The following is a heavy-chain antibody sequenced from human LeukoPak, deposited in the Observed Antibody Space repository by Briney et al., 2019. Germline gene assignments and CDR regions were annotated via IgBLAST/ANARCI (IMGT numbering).Heavy chain of an antibody. CDR1: GFIFSNYA. Sequence: GGSLRLSCAASGFIFSNYAMSWVRQAPGKGLEWVSAIDSTGAYTWYADSVKGRFTISKGSSKTILYLQMNSLRAEDAAVYFCAKGSAAGRPYYFDYWGQGTLVTVSS. CDR2: IDSTGAYT. CDR3: AKGSAAGRPYYFDY. V-gene: IGHV3-23*01. J-gene: IGHJ4*02. D-gene: IGHD6-25*01.